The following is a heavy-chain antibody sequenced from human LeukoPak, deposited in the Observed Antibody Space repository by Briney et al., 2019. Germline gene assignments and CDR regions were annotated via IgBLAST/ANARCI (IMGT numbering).Heavy chain of an antibody. V-gene: IGHV1-8*01. CDR1: GYTFTSYD. CDR3: ARVSPSYGDYETY. J-gene: IGHJ4*02. Sequence: GASVKVSCKASGYTFTSYDINWVRQATGQGLEWMGWMNPNSGNTGYAQKFQGRVTMTRNTSISTAYMELSSLRSEDTAVYYCARVSPSYGDYETYWGQGTLVTVSS. CDR2: MNPNSGNT. D-gene: IGHD4-17*01.